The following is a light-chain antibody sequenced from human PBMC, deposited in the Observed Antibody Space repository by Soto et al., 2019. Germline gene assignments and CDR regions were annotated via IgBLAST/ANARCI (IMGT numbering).Light chain of an antibody. J-gene: IGLJ2*01. CDR2: EVT. V-gene: IGLV2-14*01. Sequence: QSALTQPASVSGSPGQSITISCTGTSSDVGAYNYVSWYQQHPGKAPKLMIYEVTNRPSGVSNRFSGSKSGSTASLTISGLQAEDEADYYCSSYTTSSTRVFGGGTKLTVL. CDR3: SSYTTSSTRV. CDR1: SSDVGAYNY.